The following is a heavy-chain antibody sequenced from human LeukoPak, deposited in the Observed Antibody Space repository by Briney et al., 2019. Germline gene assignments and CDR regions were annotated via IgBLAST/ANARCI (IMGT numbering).Heavy chain of an antibody. J-gene: IGHJ3*02. V-gene: IGHV3-30*02. D-gene: IGHD3-10*01. CDR3: ARDYYGSGSYPNDAFDI. CDR1: GFTFSSYG. Sequence: GGSLRLPCTASGFTFSSYGMLWVRQAPGKGLKWVALIRYDGSNKYYADTVKGRFTTSRDNSKNTLYLQMNSLRAEDTAVYYCARDYYGSGSYPNDAFDIWGQGTMVTVSS. CDR2: IRYDGSNK.